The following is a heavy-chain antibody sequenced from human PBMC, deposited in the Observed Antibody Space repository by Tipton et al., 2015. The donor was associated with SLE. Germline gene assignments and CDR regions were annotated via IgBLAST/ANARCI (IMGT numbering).Heavy chain of an antibody. Sequence: TLSLTCAVSGYSISSNYYWGWIRQPPGKGLEWIGEINHSGSTNYNPSLKSRVTISVDTSKNQFSLKLSSVTAADTAVYYCARALGIAGRVYWYFDLWGRGTLVTVSS. CDR2: INHSGST. CDR1: GYSISSNYY. CDR3: ARALGIAGRVYWYFDL. V-gene: IGHV4-38-2*01. J-gene: IGHJ2*01. D-gene: IGHD6-13*01.